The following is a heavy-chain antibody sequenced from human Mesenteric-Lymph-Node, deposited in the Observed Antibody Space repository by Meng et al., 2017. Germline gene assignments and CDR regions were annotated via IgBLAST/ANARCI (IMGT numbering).Heavy chain of an antibody. D-gene: IGHD2-15*01. CDR2: IIPIFGTA. CDR1: GGTFSSYA. CDR3: ASKTCSGGSCQLDY. J-gene: IGHJ4*02. Sequence: QVQLVQSGAEVKKPGSLVKVSCKASGGTFSSYAISWVRQAPGQGLEWMGGIIPIFGTANYAQKFQGRVTITADESTSTAYMELSSLRSEDTAVYYCASKTCSGGSCQLDYWGQGTLVTVSS. V-gene: IGHV1-69*01.